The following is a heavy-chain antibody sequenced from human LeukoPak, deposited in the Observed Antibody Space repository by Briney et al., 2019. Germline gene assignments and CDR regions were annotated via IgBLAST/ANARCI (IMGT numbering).Heavy chain of an antibody. Sequence: GGSLRLSCAASGFTFSSYGMHWVRQAPGKGLEWVAVISYDGSNKYYADAVKGRFTISRDNPKNTLYMHMSSLRAEDTAVYYCARDLGRGSYVDYWGQGSLVTVSS. CDR2: ISYDGSNK. V-gene: IGHV3-30*03. J-gene: IGHJ4*02. CDR3: ARDLGRGSYVDY. CDR1: GFTFSSYG. D-gene: IGHD3-16*01.